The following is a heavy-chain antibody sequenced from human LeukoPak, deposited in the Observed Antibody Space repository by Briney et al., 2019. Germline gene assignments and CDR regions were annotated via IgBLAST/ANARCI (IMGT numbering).Heavy chain of an antibody. CDR1: GFTFRSYA. Sequence: GGALRLSCVTSGFTFRSYAMSWVRQAPGKGREWVSTISGSGGGTYYADSVKGRFTISRDNSKNTLYLQMNSLRADDTAVYYCATAEDSWGQGTLVTVSS. CDR2: ISGSGGGT. CDR3: ATAEDS. D-gene: IGHD2-15*01. J-gene: IGHJ4*02. V-gene: IGHV3-23*01.